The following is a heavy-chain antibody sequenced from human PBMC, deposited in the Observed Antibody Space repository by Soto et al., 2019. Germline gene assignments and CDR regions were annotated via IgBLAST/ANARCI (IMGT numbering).Heavy chain of an antibody. CDR3: ARDWADTAMVTMGYYYYYGMDV. V-gene: IGHV4-59*01. D-gene: IGHD5-18*01. CDR2: IYYSGST. CDR1: GGSISSYY. Sequence: SETLSLTCTVSGGSISSYYWSWIRQPPGKGLEWIGYIYYSGSTNYNPSLKSRVTISVDTSKNQFSLKLSSVTAADTAVYCCARDWADTAMVTMGYYYYYGMDVWGQGTTVTVSS. J-gene: IGHJ6*02.